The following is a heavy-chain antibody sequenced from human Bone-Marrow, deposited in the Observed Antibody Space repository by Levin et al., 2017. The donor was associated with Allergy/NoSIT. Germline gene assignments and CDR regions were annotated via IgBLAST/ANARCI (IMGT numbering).Heavy chain of an antibody. CDR1: GFTFIYCT. J-gene: IGHJ4*02. V-gene: IGHV1-3*04. D-gene: IGHD1-7*01. CDR3: ARDPPGTSKFFDY. Sequence: ASVKVSCKASGFTFIYCTMHWVRQAPGQSLEWMGWINTGNGNTKYSQKFQGRVTITRDTSASTVYMELSSLRSEDTAVYYCARDPPGTSKFFDYWGQGILVTVSS. CDR2: INTGNGNT.